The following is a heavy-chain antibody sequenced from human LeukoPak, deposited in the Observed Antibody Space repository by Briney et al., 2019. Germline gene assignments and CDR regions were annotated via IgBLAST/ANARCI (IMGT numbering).Heavy chain of an antibody. J-gene: IGHJ3*01. V-gene: IGHV3-30-3*01. Sequence: PGGSLRLSCAASGFTFSSYAMHWVRQAPGKGLEWVAVISYDGSNKYYADSVKGRFTISRDNSKNTLYLQMNSLRAEDTAVYYCARDGIDDSSGYYPGAFDLWGQGTMVTVSS. CDR2: ISYDGSNK. CDR1: GFTFSSYA. D-gene: IGHD3-22*01. CDR3: ARDGIDDSSGYYPGAFDL.